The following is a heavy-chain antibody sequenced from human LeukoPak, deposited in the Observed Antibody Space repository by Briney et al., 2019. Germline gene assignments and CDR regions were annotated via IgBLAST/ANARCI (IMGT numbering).Heavy chain of an antibody. CDR1: GFTFSSYG. D-gene: IGHD3-9*01. V-gene: IGHV4-39*01. Sequence: GSLRLSCAASGFTFSSYGMSWVRQAPGKGLEWIGSIYYSGSTYYNPSLKSRVTISVDTSKNQFSLKLSSVTAADTAVYYCASYYDILTGPSSHIDYWGQGTLVTVSS. CDR2: IYYSGST. CDR3: ASYYDILTGPSSHIDY. J-gene: IGHJ4*02.